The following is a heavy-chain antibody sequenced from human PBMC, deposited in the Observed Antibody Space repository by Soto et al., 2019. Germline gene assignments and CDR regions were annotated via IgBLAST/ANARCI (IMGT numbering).Heavy chain of an antibody. CDR1: GFTFSSYA. D-gene: IGHD3-16*02. Sequence: GGSLRLSXAASGFTFSSYAMSWVRQAPGKGLEWVSAISGSGGSTYYADSVKGRFTISRDNSKNTLYLQMNSLRAEDTAVYYCANHGGVIASFDYWGQGTLVTVSS. CDR3: ANHGGVIASFDY. V-gene: IGHV3-23*01. J-gene: IGHJ4*02. CDR2: ISGSGGST.